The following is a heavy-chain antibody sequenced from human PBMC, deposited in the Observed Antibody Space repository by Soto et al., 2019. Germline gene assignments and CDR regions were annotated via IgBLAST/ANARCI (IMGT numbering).Heavy chain of an antibody. V-gene: IGHV1-69*01. CDR3: ARDLADVHLWDAFVV. J-gene: IGHJ3*01. CDR2: IVPMFGTT. Sequence: QVQLVQSGPELKKPGSSVKVSCKAPGDSFNSYGISWVRQAPGQGLEWMGGIVPMFGTTNLALKFEDRVTITADELTTTVYMEIRGLTSEDTAVYYCARDLADVHLWDAFVVWGHGTRVTVSS. CDR1: GDSFNSYG. D-gene: IGHD6-13*01.